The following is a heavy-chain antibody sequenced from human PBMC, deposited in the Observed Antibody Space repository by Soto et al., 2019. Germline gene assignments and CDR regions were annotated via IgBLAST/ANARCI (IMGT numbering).Heavy chain of an antibody. Sequence: PSETLSLTCAVYGGSFSGYYWSWIRQPPVKGLEWIGEINHSGSTNYNPSLKSRVTISVDTSKNQFSLNLSSVTAADTAVYYCARGRLHLGELSFNYFDYWGQGTLVTVSS. J-gene: IGHJ4*02. CDR1: GGSFSGYY. CDR2: INHSGST. V-gene: IGHV4-34*01. D-gene: IGHD3-16*02. CDR3: ARGRLHLGELSFNYFDY.